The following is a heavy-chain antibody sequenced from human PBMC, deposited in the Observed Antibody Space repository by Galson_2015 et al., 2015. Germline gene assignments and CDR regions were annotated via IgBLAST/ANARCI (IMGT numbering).Heavy chain of an antibody. CDR1: GYTFTSYS. V-gene: IGHV1-46*01. CDR3: ARVGGHSEYNFWGGHYDAFDI. CDR2: INPSGGSP. Sequence: SVKVSCKASGYTFTSYSVHWVRQAPGQGLDWMGIINPSGGSPNNAQQFQGRVTMTSDTSATTVYMELSSLRSEDTAVYYCARVGGHSEYNFWGGHYDAFDIWGQGTMVTVSS. J-gene: IGHJ3*02. D-gene: IGHD3-3*01.